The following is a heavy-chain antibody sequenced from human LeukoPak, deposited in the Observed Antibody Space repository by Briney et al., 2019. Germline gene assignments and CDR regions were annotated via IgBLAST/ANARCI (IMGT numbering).Heavy chain of an antibody. CDR1: EFTFSDYA. Sequence: PGGSLRLSCAASEFTFSDYAMTWVRQVPGKGLEWVSVISGSGDITYYADSVKGRFTISRDNSKNTLYLQTNSLRAEDTAVYYCAKDSPMNTVRGYFDFWGQGTLVTVSS. CDR3: AKDSPMNTVRGYFDF. J-gene: IGHJ4*02. CDR2: ISGSGDIT. V-gene: IGHV3-23*01. D-gene: IGHD4-17*01.